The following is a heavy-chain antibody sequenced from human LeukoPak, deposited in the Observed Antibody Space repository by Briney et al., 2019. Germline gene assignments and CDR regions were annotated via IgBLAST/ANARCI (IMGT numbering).Heavy chain of an antibody. Sequence: GGSLRLSCAASGFIFSSYGMHWVRQAPGKGLEWVAVISYDGSNKYYADSVEGRFTISRDNSKNTLYLQMNSLRAEDTAVYYCAKDQSSGWQGTTGNFDYWGQGTLVTVSS. CDR1: GFIFSSYG. D-gene: IGHD6-19*01. J-gene: IGHJ4*02. CDR3: AKDQSSGWQGTTGNFDY. V-gene: IGHV3-30*18. CDR2: ISYDGSNK.